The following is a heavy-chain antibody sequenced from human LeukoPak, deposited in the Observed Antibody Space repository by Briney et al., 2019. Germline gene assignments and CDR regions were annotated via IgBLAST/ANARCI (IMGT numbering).Heavy chain of an antibody. CDR3: ARDTVYDSRSI. Sequence: PGGSLRLSCAASGYTFSIYSMNWVRQAPGRGLEWVSSISSSSGYIYYADSVKGRFTISRDNAKNSLYLQMNSLRAEDTAVYYCARDTVYDSRSIWGQGTMVTVSS. CDR1: GYTFSIYS. CDR2: ISSSSGYI. D-gene: IGHD5/OR15-5a*01. J-gene: IGHJ3*02. V-gene: IGHV3-21*01.